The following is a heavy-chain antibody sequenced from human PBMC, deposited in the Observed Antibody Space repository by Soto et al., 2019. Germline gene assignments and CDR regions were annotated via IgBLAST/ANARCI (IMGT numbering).Heavy chain of an antibody. CDR1: GGSISSYY. Sequence: PSETLSLTCTVSGGSISSYYWIWIRQPPGKGLEWIGYISYSGSTNYNPSLKSRPTISVDTSKNQFSLKLRSVTAADTAVYYCARAPPYGDSALDYWGQGTLVTVSS. CDR2: ISYSGST. J-gene: IGHJ4*02. D-gene: IGHD4-17*01. V-gene: IGHV4-59*01. CDR3: ARAPPYGDSALDY.